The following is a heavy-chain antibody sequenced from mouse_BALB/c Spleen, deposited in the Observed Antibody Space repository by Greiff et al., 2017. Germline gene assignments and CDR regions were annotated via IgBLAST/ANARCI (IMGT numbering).Heavy chain of an antibody. CDR3: ARDQRIQYYGYGYAMDY. CDR1: GFTFSSYG. Sequence: EVKLMESGGGLVQPGGSLKLSCAASGFTFSSYGMSWVRQTPDKRLELVATINSNGGSTYYPDSVKGRFTISRDNAKNTLYLQMSSLKSEDTAMYYCARDQRIQYYGYGYAMDYWGQGTSVTVSS. V-gene: IGHV5-6-3*01. D-gene: IGHD1-2*01. CDR2: INSNGGST. J-gene: IGHJ4*01.